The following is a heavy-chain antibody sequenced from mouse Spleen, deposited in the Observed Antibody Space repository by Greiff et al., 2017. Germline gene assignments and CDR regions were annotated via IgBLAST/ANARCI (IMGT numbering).Heavy chain of an antibody. Sequence: VHLVESGAELVRPGTSVKMSCKASGYTFTNYWIGWAKQRPGHGLEWIGDIYPGGGYTNYNEKFKGKATLTADKSSSTAYMQFSSLTSEDSAIYYCARKNYYGSSYWYFDVWGTGTTVTVSS. CDR2: IYPGGGYT. CDR3: ARKNYYGSSYWYFDV. V-gene: IGHV1-63*01. CDR1: GYTFTNYW. D-gene: IGHD1-1*01. J-gene: IGHJ1*03.